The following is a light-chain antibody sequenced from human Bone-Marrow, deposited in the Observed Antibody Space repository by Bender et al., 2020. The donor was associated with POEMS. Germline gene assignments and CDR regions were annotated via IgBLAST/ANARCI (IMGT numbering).Light chain of an antibody. CDR1: SSDVGGYNY. J-gene: IGLJ1*01. Sequence: QSALTQPASVSGSPGQSITISCTGTSSDVGGYNYVSWYQQHPGKAPKLMIYEVSNRPSGVPNRFSGSKSGNAASLTISGLRAEDEADYYCSSYTSSSTPYVFGTGTKVTVL. V-gene: IGLV2-14*01. CDR3: SSYTSSSTPYV. CDR2: EVS.